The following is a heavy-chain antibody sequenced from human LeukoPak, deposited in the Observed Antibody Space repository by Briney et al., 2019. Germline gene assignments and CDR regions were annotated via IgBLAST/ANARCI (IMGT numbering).Heavy chain of an antibody. CDR1: GGTFSSYA. J-gene: IGHJ6*03. CDR3: ARGTYYYGSGSYWSYYYYMDV. CDR2: IIPIFGTA. Sequence: SVKVSCKASGGTFSSYAISWVRQAPGQGLEWMGGIIPIFGTANYAQKFQGRVTITADEPTSTAYMELSSLRSEDTAVYYCARGTYYYGSGSYWSYYYYMDVWGKGTTVTVSS. D-gene: IGHD3-10*01. V-gene: IGHV1-69*13.